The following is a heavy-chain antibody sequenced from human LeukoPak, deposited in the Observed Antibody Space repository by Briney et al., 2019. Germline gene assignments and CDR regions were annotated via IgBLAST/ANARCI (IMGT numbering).Heavy chain of an antibody. D-gene: IGHD3-10*01. CDR3: ASLQRGSGSYYGGFSVRFDY. CDR2: INHSGST. J-gene: IGHJ4*02. V-gene: IGHV4-34*01. CDR1: GGSFGGYY. Sequence: SETLSLTCAVYGGSFGGYYWSWIRQPPGKGLEWIGEINHSGSTNYNPSLKSRVTISVDTSKNQFSLKLSSVTAADTAVYYCASLQRGSGSYYGGFSVRFDYWGQGTLVTVSS.